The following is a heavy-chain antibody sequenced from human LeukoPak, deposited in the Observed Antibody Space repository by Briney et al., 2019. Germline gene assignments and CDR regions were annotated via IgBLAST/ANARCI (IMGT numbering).Heavy chain of an antibody. J-gene: IGHJ4*02. D-gene: IGHD6-6*01. CDR3: ARDGRRIAARPGGTTFDY. CDR2: INPNSGGT. CDR1: GYTFTGYY. V-gene: IGHV1-2*02. Sequence: ASVKVSCKASGYTFTGYYMHWVRQAPGQGLEWMGWINPNSGGTNYAQKFQGRVTMTRDTSISTAYVELSRLRSDDTAVYYCARDGRRIAARPGGTTFDYWGQGTLVTVSS.